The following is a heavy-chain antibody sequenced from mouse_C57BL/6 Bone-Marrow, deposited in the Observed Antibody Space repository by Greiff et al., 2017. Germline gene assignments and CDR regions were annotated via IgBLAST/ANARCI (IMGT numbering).Heavy chain of an antibody. CDR3: ARTNDGYWDYFDY. CDR2: IYPGDGDT. Sequence: QVQLQQSGAELVKSGASVKISCKASGYAFSSYWMNWVKQRPGKGLEWIGQIYPGDGDTNYNGKFKGKATLTADKSSSTAYMQLSSLTSEDAAVDFCARTNDGYWDYFDYWGQGTTLTVSS. CDR1: GYAFSSYW. V-gene: IGHV1-80*01. J-gene: IGHJ2*01. D-gene: IGHD2-3*01.